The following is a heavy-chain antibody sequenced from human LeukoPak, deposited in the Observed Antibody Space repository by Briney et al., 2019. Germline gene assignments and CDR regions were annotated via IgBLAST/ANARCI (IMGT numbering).Heavy chain of an antibody. D-gene: IGHD6-13*01. Sequence: ASVKVSCTASGYTFTGYYMHWVRQAPGQGLEWMGRINPNSGGTNYAQKFQGRVTMTRDTSISTAYMELSRLRSDDTAVYYCAGEPLYSSSCFDYWGQGTLVTVSS. CDR3: AGEPLYSSSCFDY. J-gene: IGHJ4*02. V-gene: IGHV1-2*06. CDR1: GYTFTGYY. CDR2: INPNSGGT.